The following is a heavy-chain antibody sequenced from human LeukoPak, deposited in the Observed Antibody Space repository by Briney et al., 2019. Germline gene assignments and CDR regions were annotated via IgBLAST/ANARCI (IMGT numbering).Heavy chain of an antibody. D-gene: IGHD2-2*01. CDR1: GFTFSSYG. CDR2: FSSSSSTI. Sequence: GGSLRLSCAASGFTFSSYGMNWVRQAPGKGLEWVSYFSSSSSTIYYADSVKGRFTISRDNAKNSLYLQMNSLRAEDTAVYYCARVGGVSAAKGKWFDPWGQGTLVTVSS. V-gene: IGHV3-48*01. J-gene: IGHJ5*02. CDR3: ARVGGVSAAKGKWFDP.